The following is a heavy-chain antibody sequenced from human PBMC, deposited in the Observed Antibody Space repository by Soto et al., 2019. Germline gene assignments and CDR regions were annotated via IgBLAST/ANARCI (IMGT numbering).Heavy chain of an antibody. CDR3: ARGGHIAVVTDSFDS. J-gene: IGHJ4*02. CDR1: GGTFSSYA. D-gene: IGHD2-21*02. CDR2: IHPSGGGS. Sequence: GASVKVSCKASGGTFSSYAISWVRQAPGQGLEWMGMIHPSGGGSTYAQKFLGRVTMTMDSSTSTVFMELTSLRSADTAVYYCARGGHIAVVTDSFDSWGQGTLVTVSS. V-gene: IGHV1-46*03.